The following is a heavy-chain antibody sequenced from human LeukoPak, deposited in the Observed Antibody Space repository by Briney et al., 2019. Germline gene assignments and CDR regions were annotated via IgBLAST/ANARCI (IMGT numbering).Heavy chain of an antibody. Sequence: PGGSLRLSCAASGFTFSSYWMNWAGQAPGKGLEWVASINHNGNVNYYVDSVKGRFTISRDNAKSSLYLQMSNLRAEDTAVYFCARGGGLDVWGQGATVTVSS. CDR1: GFTFSSYW. CDR3: ARGGGLDV. J-gene: IGHJ6*02. CDR2: INHNGNVN. D-gene: IGHD3-16*01. V-gene: IGHV3-7*03.